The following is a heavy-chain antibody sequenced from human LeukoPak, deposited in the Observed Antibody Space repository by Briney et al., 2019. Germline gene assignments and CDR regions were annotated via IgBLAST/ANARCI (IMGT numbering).Heavy chain of an antibody. CDR2: IYPGDPDT. Sequence: GESLKISCKGSGYSFTTYWIGWVRQMPGKGLEWMGIIYPGDPDTRYSPSFQGQVTISADKSISTAYLQWRSLKDSDTAMYYCARPMVRGQVRAFDIWGQGTMVTVPS. V-gene: IGHV5-51*01. CDR3: ARPMVRGQVRAFDI. CDR1: GYSFTTYW. D-gene: IGHD3-10*01. J-gene: IGHJ3*02.